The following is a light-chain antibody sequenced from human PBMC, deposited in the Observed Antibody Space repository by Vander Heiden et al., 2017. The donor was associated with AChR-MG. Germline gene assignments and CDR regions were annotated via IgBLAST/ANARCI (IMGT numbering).Light chain of an antibody. Sequence: SYELTQPLSVSVALGQTARITCGGNNIGSKKVHWYQQKPGQAAVLGIYRDSNRPSGIPERFSGSNSGNTATLTISRAQAGDEADYYCQVWDSSTEVFGGGTKLTVL. J-gene: IGLJ3*02. CDR1: NIGSKK. V-gene: IGLV3-9*01. CDR2: RDS. CDR3: QVWDSSTEV.